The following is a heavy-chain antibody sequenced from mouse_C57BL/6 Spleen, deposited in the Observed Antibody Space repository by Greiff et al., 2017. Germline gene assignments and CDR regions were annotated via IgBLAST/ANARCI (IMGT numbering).Heavy chain of an antibody. D-gene: IGHD1-1*01. CDR2: IYPGDGDT. CDR3: ARTNYGSLYYFDY. V-gene: IGHV1-82*01. Sequence: QVQLQQSGPELVKPGASVKISCKASGYAFSSSWMNWVKQRPGQGLEWIGRIYPGDGDTNYNGKFKGKATLTADKSSSTAYMQLSSLTSEDSAVYFCARTNYGSLYYFDYWGQGTTLTVSS. CDR1: GYAFSSSW. J-gene: IGHJ2*01.